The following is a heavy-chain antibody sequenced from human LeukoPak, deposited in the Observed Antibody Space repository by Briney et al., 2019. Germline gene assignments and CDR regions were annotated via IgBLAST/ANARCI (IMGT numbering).Heavy chain of an antibody. J-gene: IGHJ4*02. V-gene: IGHV3-7*01. D-gene: IGHD3-3*01. CDR3: ARESQVGDFWSGHHL. CDR2: IKQDGSEK. CDR1: GFTFSSYW. Sequence: PGGSLRLSCAASGFTFSSYWMNWIRLAPGKGLEWVANIKQDGSEKYYVDSVKGRFTISRDNAKSSLYLQMNGLRAEDTAVYYCARESQVGDFWSGHHLWGQGTLVTVSS.